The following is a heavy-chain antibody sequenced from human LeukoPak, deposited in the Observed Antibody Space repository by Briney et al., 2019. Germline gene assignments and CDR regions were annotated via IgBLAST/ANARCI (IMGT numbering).Heavy chain of an antibody. CDR1: GGSISSYY. CDR3: ARRDRPAGTLWYVFDY. V-gene: IGHV4-59*08. CDR2: IYYSGST. Sequence: KPSETLSLTCTVSGGSISSYYWSWIRQPPGKGLEWIGYIYYSGSTNYNPSLKSRVTISVDTSRNQFSLKVSFVTAADTAVYYCARRDRPAGTLWYVFDYWGQGTLVTVSS. D-gene: IGHD6-13*01. J-gene: IGHJ4*02.